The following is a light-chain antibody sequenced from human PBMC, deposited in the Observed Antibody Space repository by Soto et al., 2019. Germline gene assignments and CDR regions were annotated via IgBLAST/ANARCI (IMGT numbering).Light chain of an antibody. Sequence: DIQMTQSPSTLSASVGDRVIITCRASQSISDYLAWYQQKPGKAPKLLIYDASNLESGVPSTFSGSGSGTEFTLTISSLQPDDFATYYCQHYNSYSEAFGQGTKVDI. V-gene: IGKV1-5*01. J-gene: IGKJ1*01. CDR2: DAS. CDR1: QSISDY. CDR3: QHYNSYSEA.